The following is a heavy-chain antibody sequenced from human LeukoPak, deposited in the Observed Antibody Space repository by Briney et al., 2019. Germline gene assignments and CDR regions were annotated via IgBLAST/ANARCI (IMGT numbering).Heavy chain of an antibody. V-gene: IGHV4-31*03. CDR1: GGSISSGGYY. D-gene: IGHD3-16*02. CDR2: IYYSGST. CDR3: ARGTSLFPFDC. J-gene: IGHJ4*02. Sequence: TSETLSLTCTVSGGSISSGGYYWSWIRQHPGKGLEWIGYIYYSGSTYYNPSLKSRVTISVDTSKNQFSLKLSPVTAADTAVYYCARGTSLFPFDCWGQGTLVTVSS.